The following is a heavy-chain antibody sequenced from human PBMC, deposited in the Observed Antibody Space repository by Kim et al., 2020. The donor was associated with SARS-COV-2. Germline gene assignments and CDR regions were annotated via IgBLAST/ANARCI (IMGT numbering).Heavy chain of an antibody. D-gene: IGHD2-2*01. CDR2: IYHSGST. V-gene: IGHV4-4*02. CDR3: ARTYLGYCSSTSCYVFDY. J-gene: IGHJ4*02. Sequence: SETLSLTCAVSGGSISSSNWWSWVRQPPGKGLEWIGEIYHSGSTNYNPSLKSRVTISVDKSKNQFSLKLSSVTAADTAVYYCARTYLGYCSSTSCYVFDYWGQGTLVTVSS. CDR1: GGSISSSNW.